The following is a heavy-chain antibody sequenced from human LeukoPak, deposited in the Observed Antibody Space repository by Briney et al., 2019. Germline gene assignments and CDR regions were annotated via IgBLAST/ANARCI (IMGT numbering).Heavy chain of an antibody. V-gene: IGHV3-7*01. J-gene: IGHJ4*02. D-gene: IGHD6-13*01. CDR2: IKEDGSEK. Sequence: GGSLRLSCAAWGFTFSNYWMSRVRQAPGKGLEWVANIKEDGSEKYYVDSVKGRFTISRDNARNSLYLQMNSLRAEDTAVYYCASGRQLGYWGQGTLVTVSS. CDR1: GFTFSNYW. CDR3: ASGRQLGY.